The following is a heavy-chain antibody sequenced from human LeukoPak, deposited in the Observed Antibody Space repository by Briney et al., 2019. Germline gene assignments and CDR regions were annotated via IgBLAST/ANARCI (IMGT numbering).Heavy chain of an antibody. CDR2: ISAYNGNT. Sequence: ASVKVSCKASGYTFTDYGITWVRQTPTQGLQWTGWISAYNGNTNYAQDIQGRATMTTDTSTTTAYMELRNLRSDDTAVYYCARGGRWESHTDYWGQGTLVTVSS. J-gene: IGHJ4*02. V-gene: IGHV1-18*01. CDR3: ARGGRWESHTDY. D-gene: IGHD1-26*01. CDR1: GYTFTDYG.